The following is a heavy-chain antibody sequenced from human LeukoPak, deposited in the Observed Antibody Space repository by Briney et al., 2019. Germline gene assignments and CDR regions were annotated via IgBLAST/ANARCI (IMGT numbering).Heavy chain of an antibody. Sequence: SETLSLTCAVYGGSFSGYYWSWIRQPPGKGLEWIGEINHSGSTNYNPSLKSRVTISVDTSKNQFSLKLSSVTVADTAVYYCARDCKGIQLWSNPDYWGQGTLVTVSS. J-gene: IGHJ4*02. D-gene: IGHD5-18*01. CDR3: ARDCKGIQLWSNPDY. V-gene: IGHV4-34*01. CDR1: GGSFSGYY. CDR2: INHSGST.